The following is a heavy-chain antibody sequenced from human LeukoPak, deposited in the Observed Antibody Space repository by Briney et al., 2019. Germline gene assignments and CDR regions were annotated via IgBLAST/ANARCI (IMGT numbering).Heavy chain of an antibody. V-gene: IGHV4-39*01. CDR1: GGSINSTSYL. D-gene: IGHD6-6*01. J-gene: IGHJ6*03. CDR2: IYYSGST. CDR3: ARQSIAARGYYYYMDV. Sequence: SDTLSFNCTVSGGSINSTSYLWRWIRQPPGKGLGCIGSIYYSGSTNYNPSLKSTVTMSVDTPNNQFSLNLTSVTAADTAVYYCARQSIAARGYYYYMDVWGKGTTVTVSS.